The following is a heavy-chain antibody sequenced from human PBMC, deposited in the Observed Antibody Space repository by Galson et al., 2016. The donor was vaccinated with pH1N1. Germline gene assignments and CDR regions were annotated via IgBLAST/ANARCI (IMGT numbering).Heavy chain of an antibody. Sequence: SLRLSCAASGFTFSTFGMHWVRQRPGQGPDWVSSITGSGTTPSYADSVKGRFTISRDNSKKTLYLQMNSLRADDTAFYYCAKIPTIPGVLIDSWGQGTLVTVSS. CDR3: AKIPTIPGVLIDS. CDR2: ITGSGTTP. J-gene: IGHJ4*02. V-gene: IGHV3-23*01. D-gene: IGHD2-8*01. CDR1: GFTFSTFG.